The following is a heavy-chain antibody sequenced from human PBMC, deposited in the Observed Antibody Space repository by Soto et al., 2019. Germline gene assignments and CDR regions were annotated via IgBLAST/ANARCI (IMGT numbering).Heavy chain of an antibody. CDR1: GGTFSSYA. Sequence: QVQLVQSGAEVKKPGSSVKVSCKASGGTFSSYAISWVRQAPGQGREWMGGIIPIFGTANYAQKFQGRVTITADEATGTAYMELSSLREEDMAVDYCAGSITMIVVVITAGPLALGHWGQGTLVTVSS. V-gene: IGHV1-69*12. CDR2: IIPIFGTA. D-gene: IGHD3-22*01. J-gene: IGHJ4*02. CDR3: AGSITMIVVVITAGPLALGH.